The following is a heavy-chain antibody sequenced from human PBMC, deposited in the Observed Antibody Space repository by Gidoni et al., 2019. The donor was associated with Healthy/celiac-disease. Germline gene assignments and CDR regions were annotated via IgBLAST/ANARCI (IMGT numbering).Heavy chain of an antibody. CDR3: AHRRDCSSTSCYDAFDI. Sequence: QISLKESGPQLVKPTQTLTLTCTFSGFSLRTSGRGVGWIRQPPVKGLEWLALIYWDDDKRYRPSLKSRLTITKDTSKNQGILTMTNMDPVDTATYYCAHRRDCSSTSCYDAFDIWGQGTMVTVSS. J-gene: IGHJ3*02. CDR1: GFSLRTSGRG. V-gene: IGHV2-5*02. CDR2: IYWDDDK. D-gene: IGHD2-2*01.